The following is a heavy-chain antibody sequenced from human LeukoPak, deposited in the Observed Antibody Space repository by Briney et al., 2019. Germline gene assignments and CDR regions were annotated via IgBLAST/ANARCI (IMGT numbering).Heavy chain of an antibody. CDR3: AREDLRGGQKIDY. CDR2: IYYSGST. CDR1: GGSISSSSYY. V-gene: IGHV4-39*02. Sequence: PSETLSLTCTVSGGSISSSSYYWGWIRQPPGKGLEWIGSIYYSGSTYYNPSLKSRVTISVDTSKNQFSLKLSSVTAADTAVYYCAREDLRGGQKIDYWGQGTLVTVSS. J-gene: IGHJ4*02. D-gene: IGHD3-10*01.